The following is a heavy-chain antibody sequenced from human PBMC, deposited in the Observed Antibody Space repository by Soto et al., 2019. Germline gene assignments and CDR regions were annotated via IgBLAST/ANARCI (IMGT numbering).Heavy chain of an antibody. CDR1: GFTFSSYG. D-gene: IGHD1-7*01. CDR2: ISYDGSNK. CDR3: AKDLREDITGTIYYYYGMDV. V-gene: IGHV3-30*18. J-gene: IGHJ6*02. Sequence: QVQLVESGEGVVQPGRSLRLSCAASGFTFSSYGMHWVRQAPGKGLEWVVGISYDGSNKYYADSVKGRFTISRDNSKNTLYLQMNSLRAEDTAVYYCAKDLREDITGTIYYYYGMDVWGQGTTVTVSS.